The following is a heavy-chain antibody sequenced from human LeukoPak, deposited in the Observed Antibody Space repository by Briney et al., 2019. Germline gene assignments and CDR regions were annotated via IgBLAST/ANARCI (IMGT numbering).Heavy chain of an antibody. CDR3: ARWSSGWEFDY. CDR2: INGSSSDT. V-gene: IGHV3-11*03. Sequence: PGGSLRLSCAASGFTFSDYYMTWIRQAPGRGLEWISYINGSSSDTKYADSVKGRFTISRDNAKNSVYLQMNSLRAEDTAVYYCARWSSGWEFDYWGQGILVSVSS. D-gene: IGHD6-19*01. CDR1: GFTFSDYY. J-gene: IGHJ4*02.